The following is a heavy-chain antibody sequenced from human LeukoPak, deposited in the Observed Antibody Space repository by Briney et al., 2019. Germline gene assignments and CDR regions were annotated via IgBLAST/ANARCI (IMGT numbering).Heavy chain of an antibody. J-gene: IGHJ4*02. CDR3: AKAFAFVGANFFDY. D-gene: IGHD1-26*01. V-gene: IGHV3-23*01. Sequence: GGSLRLSCAASGFTFSIYAMSWVRQAPGKGLEWVSDISGSGGSTYYADSVEGRFTISRDNSKNTLYLQMNSLRAEDAAIYYCAKAFAFVGANFFDYWGQGTLVTVSS. CDR2: ISGSGGST. CDR1: GFTFSIYA.